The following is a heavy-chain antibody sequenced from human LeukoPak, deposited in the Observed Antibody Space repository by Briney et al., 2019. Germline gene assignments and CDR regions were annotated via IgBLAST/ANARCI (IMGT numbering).Heavy chain of an antibody. Sequence: GGSLRLSCAASGFTFSSYEMNWVRQAPGKGLEWVSYISSSGSTIYYADSVKGRFTISRDSSKNSLYLQMNSLRIEDTALYYCAKDRNSFGLTYFDYWGQGTLVTVSA. J-gene: IGHJ4*02. V-gene: IGHV3-48*03. CDR3: AKDRNSFGLTYFDY. D-gene: IGHD3-3*01. CDR1: GFTFSSYE. CDR2: ISSSGSTI.